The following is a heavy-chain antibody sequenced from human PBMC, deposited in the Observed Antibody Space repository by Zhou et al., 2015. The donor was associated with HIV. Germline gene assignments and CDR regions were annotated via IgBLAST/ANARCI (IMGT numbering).Heavy chain of an antibody. D-gene: IGHD2-15*01. V-gene: IGHV1-18*01. Sequence: QVQLVQSGGELKKPGAFVKVSCKASGDTFRFYAISWVRQAPGQGLEWMGWINGDNGKTRYAQKFQDRVTLTTDRSTRTVYMELRSLIIDDAATYYCARVFRGYCSGGRCYSFDYWGQGTLVTVSS. J-gene: IGHJ4*02. CDR3: ARVFRGYCSGGRCYSFDY. CDR2: INGDNGKT. CDR1: GDTFRFYA.